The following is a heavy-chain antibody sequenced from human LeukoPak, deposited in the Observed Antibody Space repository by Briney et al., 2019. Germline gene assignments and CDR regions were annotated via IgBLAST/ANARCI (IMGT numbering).Heavy chain of an antibody. Sequence: PGGTLRLSCAASGFTFSSYGMSWVCQAPGKGLEWVSAISGSGGSTYYADSVKGRFTTSRDNSKNTLYLLMNSLRAEDTAVYYCAREIYGSGSYVPRYYYYYMDVWGKGTTVTISS. J-gene: IGHJ6*03. V-gene: IGHV3-23*01. D-gene: IGHD3-10*01. CDR1: GFTFSSYG. CDR2: ISGSGGST. CDR3: AREIYGSGSYVPRYYYYYMDV.